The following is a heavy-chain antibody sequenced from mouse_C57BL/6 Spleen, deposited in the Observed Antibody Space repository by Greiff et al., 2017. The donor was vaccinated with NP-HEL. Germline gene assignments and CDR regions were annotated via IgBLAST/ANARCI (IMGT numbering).Heavy chain of an antibody. CDR2: INPGSGGT. J-gene: IGHJ2*01. D-gene: IGHD4-1*01. CDR1: GYAFTNYL. CDR3: ARSGLTGYFDY. V-gene: IGHV1-54*01. Sequence: QVQLKESGAELVRPGTSVKVSCKASGYAFTNYLIEWVKQRPGQGLEWIGVINPGSGGTNYNEKFKGKATLTADKSSSTAYMQLSSLTSEDSAVYFCARSGLTGYFDYWGQGTTLTVSS.